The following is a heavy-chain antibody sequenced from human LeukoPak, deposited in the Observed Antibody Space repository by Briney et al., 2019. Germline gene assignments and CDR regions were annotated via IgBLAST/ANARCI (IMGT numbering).Heavy chain of an antibody. CDR3: AKDRVMVALVES. D-gene: IGHD2-8*01. V-gene: IGHV3-23*01. J-gene: IGHJ4*02. Sequence: GGSLRLACAASGVTFSSYAMSWVRQPPGKGLEGVSAISGSGGSTYYADSVKGRFTTSTGNSKNTVHLQTHSLRSEDTALYSCAKDRVMVALVESWGPRTLVPISS. CDR2: ISGSGGST. CDR1: GVTFSSYA.